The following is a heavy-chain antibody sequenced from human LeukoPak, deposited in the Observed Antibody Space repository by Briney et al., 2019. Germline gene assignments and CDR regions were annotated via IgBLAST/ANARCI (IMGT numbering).Heavy chain of an antibody. CDR2: IYYSGST. CDR1: GGSISSYY. Sequence: SETLSLTCTVSGGSISSYYWTWIRQPAGKGLEWIGSIYYSGSTYYNPSLKSRVTISVDTSKNQFSLKLSSVTAADTAVYYCTRSRLGYCSSTSCYAGYYFDYWGQGTLVTVSS. V-gene: IGHV4-59*05. D-gene: IGHD2-2*01. CDR3: TRSRLGYCSSTSCYAGYYFDY. J-gene: IGHJ4*02.